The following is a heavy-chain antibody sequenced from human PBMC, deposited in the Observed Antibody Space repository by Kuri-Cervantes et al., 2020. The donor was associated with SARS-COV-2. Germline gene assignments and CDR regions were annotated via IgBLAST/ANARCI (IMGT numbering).Heavy chain of an antibody. J-gene: IGHJ3*02. CDR3: ARERGPDADGFDI. Sequence: GGSLRLSCAASGFTFSGYSINWIRQAPGKGLEWVASIDSSSYYIYHADSVKGRLTISRDNAKTSLYLQMNSLKPEDTAVYYCARERGPDADGFDIWGQGTMVTVSS. V-gene: IGHV3-21*01. CDR2: IDSSSYYI. D-gene: IGHD3-10*01. CDR1: GFTFSGYS.